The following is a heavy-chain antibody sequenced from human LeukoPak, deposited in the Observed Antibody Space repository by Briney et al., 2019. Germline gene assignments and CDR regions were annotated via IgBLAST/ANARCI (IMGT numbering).Heavy chain of an antibody. CDR1: GFTFSSYA. J-gene: IGHJ5*02. Sequence: PGGSLRLSCAASGFTFSSYAMHRVRQAPGKGLEWVAVISYDGSNKYYADSVKGRFTISRDNSKNTLYLQMNSLRAEDTAVYYCARDRGLNWFDPWGQGTLVTVSS. CDR2: ISYDGSNK. V-gene: IGHV3-30-3*01. CDR3: ARDRGLNWFDP.